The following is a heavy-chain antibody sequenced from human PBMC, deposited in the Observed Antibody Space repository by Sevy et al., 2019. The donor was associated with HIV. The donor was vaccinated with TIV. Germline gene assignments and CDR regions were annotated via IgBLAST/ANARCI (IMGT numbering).Heavy chain of an antibody. Sequence: ASVKVSCKASGGTFSSYAISWVRQAAGQGLEWMGGIIPIFGTANYAQKFQGRVTITADKSTSTAYMELSSLRSEDTAVYYCAREGVAARPGRRYYYYMDVWGKGTTVTVSS. D-gene: IGHD6-6*01. CDR3: AREGVAARPGRRYYYYMDV. V-gene: IGHV1-69*06. CDR1: GGTFSSYA. CDR2: IIPIFGTA. J-gene: IGHJ6*03.